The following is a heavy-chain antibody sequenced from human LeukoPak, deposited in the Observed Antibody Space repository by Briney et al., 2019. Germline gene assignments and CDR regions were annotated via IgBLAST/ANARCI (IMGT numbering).Heavy chain of an antibody. J-gene: IGHJ3*02. V-gene: IGHV4-59*08. D-gene: IGHD3-10*01. CDR1: GGSIGDYY. Sequence: SETLSLTCIVTGGSIGDYYWSWIRQAPGRGLEWIAYMHYGGIQNYNPSLKSRATVSIATSINQFSLRVDSVTAADTAVYYCARHGVSAFYFHHQRAFDIWGQGTVVTVSS. CDR3: ARHGVSAFYFHHQRAFDI. CDR2: MHYGGIQ.